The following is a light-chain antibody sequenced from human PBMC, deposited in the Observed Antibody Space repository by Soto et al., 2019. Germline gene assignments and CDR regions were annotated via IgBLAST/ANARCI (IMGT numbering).Light chain of an antibody. J-gene: IGLJ1*01. Sequence: QSALTQPASVSGSPGQSITISCTGTRSDIGGHDYVSWYQHHPGKAPKLILYEVTNRPSGVSDRFSGSRSGNTASLTISGLQAEDGADYYCHSYTSSSTYVFGTGTKLTVL. CDR1: RSDIGGHDY. CDR2: EVT. V-gene: IGLV2-14*01. CDR3: HSYTSSSTYV.